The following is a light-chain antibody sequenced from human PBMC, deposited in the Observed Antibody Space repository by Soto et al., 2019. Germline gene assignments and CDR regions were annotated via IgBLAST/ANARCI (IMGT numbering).Light chain of an antibody. J-gene: IGKJ1*01. CDR1: DVINSY. Sequence: DIEMTQSPSSLSASLGDRVTITCRASDVINSYLAWYQQRPGKAPILLIHTSSTLQSGVPSRFSGSGSGTDFTLTISNLQPEDVATYYCQKYYSAPWAFGQGTKVEI. CDR3: QKYYSAPWA. CDR2: TSS. V-gene: IGKV1-27*01.